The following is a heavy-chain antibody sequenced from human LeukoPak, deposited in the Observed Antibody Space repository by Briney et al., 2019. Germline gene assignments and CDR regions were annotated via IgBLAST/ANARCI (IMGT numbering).Heavy chain of an antibody. CDR1: GFIFSSYA. CDR2: ISGSSGNT. Sequence: GGSLRLSCAASGFIFSSYAMSWVRQTPGKGLEWVSAISGSSGNTDYADSVKGRFTISRDNSKNTLYLQMNSLRAEDTAVYYRAKALSSITARAWDYWGQGTLVSVSS. CDR3: AKALSSITARAWDY. D-gene: IGHD6-6*01. V-gene: IGHV3-23*01. J-gene: IGHJ4*02.